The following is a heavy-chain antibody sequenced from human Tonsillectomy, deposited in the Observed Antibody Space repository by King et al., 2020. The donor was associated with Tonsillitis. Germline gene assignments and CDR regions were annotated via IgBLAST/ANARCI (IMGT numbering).Heavy chain of an antibody. J-gene: IGHJ2*01. CDR3: AKAPTLLWFGESYNCYFDL. CDR1: GFTLDDYA. V-gene: IGHV3-9*01. D-gene: IGHD3-10*01. CDR2: ISWNSGSI. Sequence: QLVQSGGGLVQPGRSLRLSCAASGFTLDDYAMHWVRQAPGKGLEWVSGISWNSGSIGYAASVRGRFTNSRDNAKDSLYLQMNRLRTEDTALYYCAKAPTLLWFGESYNCYFDLWGRGTLVTVSS.